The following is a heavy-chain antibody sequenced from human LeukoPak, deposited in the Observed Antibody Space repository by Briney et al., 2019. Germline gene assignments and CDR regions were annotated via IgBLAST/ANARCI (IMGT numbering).Heavy chain of an antibody. D-gene: IGHD1-7*01. CDR3: TTVRKELENH. CDR1: GFSFSSAW. Sequence: GVSLRLSCAGSGFSFSSAWRTWVRQAPGKGLEWVGRIRANAEGGTADDATPVNGRFTISRDDSENTLYLQMSSLKIEDTATYYCTTVRKELENHWGQGTLVTVSS. CDR2: IRANAEGGTA. J-gene: IGHJ5*02. V-gene: IGHV3-15*01.